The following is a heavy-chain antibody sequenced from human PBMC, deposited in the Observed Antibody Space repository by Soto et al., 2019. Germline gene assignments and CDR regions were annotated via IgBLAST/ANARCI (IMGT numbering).Heavy chain of an antibody. CDR2: ISAYNGNT. J-gene: IGHJ5*02. CDR3: ARVRVYRWFDP. D-gene: IGHD6-13*01. CDR1: GYTFTSYG. Sequence: ASVKVPCKASGYTFTSYGISWVRQAPGQGLEWTGWISAYNGNTNYAQKLQGRVTMTTDTSTSTAYMELRSLRSDDTAVYYCARVRVYRWFDPWGQGTLVTVSS. V-gene: IGHV1-18*01.